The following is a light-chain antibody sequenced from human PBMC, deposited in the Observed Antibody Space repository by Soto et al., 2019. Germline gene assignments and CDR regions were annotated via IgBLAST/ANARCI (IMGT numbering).Light chain of an antibody. V-gene: IGKV3-20*01. J-gene: IGKJ4*01. Sequence: IELSQSSGTLSLSPGERVTLFCGPSQSISNNHLAWYQQKPGQAPRLPIHGTSNTATGIPDRFSGSGSGTDFTLTFSRLEPEDFAVYYCEYYGSSSTFGGGTKVDIK. CDR3: EYYGSSST. CDR1: QSISNNH. CDR2: GTS.